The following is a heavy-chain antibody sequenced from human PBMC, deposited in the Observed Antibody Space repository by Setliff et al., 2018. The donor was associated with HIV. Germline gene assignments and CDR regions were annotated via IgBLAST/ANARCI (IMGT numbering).Heavy chain of an antibody. CDR2: ISSDGSVK. Sequence: GGSLRLSCTTSGFSFFNYAVHWVRQAPGKGLEWVAVISSDGSVKYYADSVKGRFTISRDNSKNTLNVQMNSLKDEDTAVYYCAREKSPGAEYFPHWGQGTLVTVS. V-gene: IGHV3-30*04. J-gene: IGHJ1*01. CDR1: GFSFFNYA. CDR3: AREKSPGAEYFPH.